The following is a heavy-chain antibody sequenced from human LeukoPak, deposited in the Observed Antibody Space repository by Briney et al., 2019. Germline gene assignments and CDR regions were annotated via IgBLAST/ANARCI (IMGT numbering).Heavy chain of an antibody. CDR3: ASAYGRPHLSSGSKTFNS. CDR1: GGSISSYY. Sequence: SETLSLTCTVSGGSISSYYWSWIRQPAGKGLEWIGRIYTSGSTNYNPSLKSRVTMSVDTSRNQFSLKLSSVTAAATAVYYCASAYGRPHLSSGSKTFNSWGREPWSPSPQ. D-gene: IGHD1-26*01. V-gene: IGHV4-4*07. CDR2: IYTSGST. J-gene: IGHJ4*02.